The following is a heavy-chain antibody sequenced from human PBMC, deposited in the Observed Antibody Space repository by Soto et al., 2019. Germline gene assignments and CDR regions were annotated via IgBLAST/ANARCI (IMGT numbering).Heavy chain of an antibody. CDR2: INHGGGT. D-gene: IGHD1-26*01. V-gene: IGHV4-34*02. CDR1: GGSLSGYY. CDR3: ARGQSSGSYYAEVGFDI. J-gene: IGHJ3*02. Sequence: QVQLQQWGAGLLKPSETLSLTCAVYGGSLSGYYWNWIRQPPGKGLEWIGEINHGGGTDYNPSLKSRVTISLETSKKQFSLKLNSVTAADTAVYYCARGQSSGSYYAEVGFDIWGQGTMDTVSS.